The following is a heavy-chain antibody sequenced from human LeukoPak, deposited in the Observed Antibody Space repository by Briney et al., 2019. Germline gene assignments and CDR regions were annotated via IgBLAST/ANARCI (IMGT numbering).Heavy chain of an antibody. J-gene: IGHJ4*02. CDR1: GYTFTGYC. V-gene: IGHV1-2*06. Sequence: ASVKVSCKASGYTFTGYCMHWVRQAPGQGRECMGRGNPNSGGTNYAQKFQGRVTMTRDTSISTAYMELSRLRSDDTAVYYCARVRQRGYYDSSGYYSFDYWGQGTLVTVSS. CDR3: ARVRQRGYYDSSGYYSFDY. D-gene: IGHD3-22*01. CDR2: GNPNSGGT.